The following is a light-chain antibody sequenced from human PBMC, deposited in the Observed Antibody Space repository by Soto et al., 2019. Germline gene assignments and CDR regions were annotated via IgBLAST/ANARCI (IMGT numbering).Light chain of an antibody. CDR3: CSYAGSYTYV. J-gene: IGLJ1*01. CDR2: DVS. Sequence: QSALTQPSSVSGSPGQSVTISCTGTSSDVGNYIYVSWYQQLPGKAPKLMIYDVSRRPSGVPDRFSGSKSGNTASLTISGLQAEDEADYYCCSYAGSYTYVFGPGTKVTVL. V-gene: IGLV2-11*01. CDR1: SSDVGNYIY.